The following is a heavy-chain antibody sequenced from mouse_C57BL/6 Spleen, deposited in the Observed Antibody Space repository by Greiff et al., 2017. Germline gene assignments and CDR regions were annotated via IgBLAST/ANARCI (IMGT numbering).Heavy chain of an antibody. J-gene: IGHJ1*03. CDR2: IDPSDSET. CDR1: GYNFTSSW. Sequence: QVQLKQPGAELVRPGSSVKLSCKASGYNFTSSWMHWVKQRPIQGLEWIGNIDPSDSETHYPQKFKDKATLTVDKSSSTAYMQLSSLTSEDSAVYYCARWGAYDGPSYCDVWGTGTTVTVSS. D-gene: IGHD1-2*01. CDR3: ARWGAYDGPSYCDV. V-gene: IGHV1-52*01.